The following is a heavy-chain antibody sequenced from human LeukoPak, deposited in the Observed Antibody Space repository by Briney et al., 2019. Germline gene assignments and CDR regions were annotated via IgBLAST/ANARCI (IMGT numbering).Heavy chain of an antibody. CDR3: ARDYYRSLDY. V-gene: IGHV3-7*01. CDR2: IKQDGSEK. D-gene: IGHD3-22*01. CDR1: GFSFTYSW. Sequence: GGSLRLSCAASGFSFTYSWMAWVRQTPEKGLERVANIKQDGSEKYYLDSVKGRFTISRDNAKNSLYLQMNSLRVEDTAVYYCARDYYRSLDYWGQGTLATVSS. J-gene: IGHJ4*02.